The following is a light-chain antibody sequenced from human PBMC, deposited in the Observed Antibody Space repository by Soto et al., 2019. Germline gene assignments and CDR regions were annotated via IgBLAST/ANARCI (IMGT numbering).Light chain of an antibody. J-gene: IGLJ2*01. Sequence: QSALTQPASVSGSPGQSITISCTGTSSDVGGYNHVSWYQHHPGKAPKLMIYDVSNRPPGVSNRFSGSKSANTASLTISGLQAEDEADYYCSSYTSSSTLVFGGGTKVTVL. CDR2: DVS. V-gene: IGLV2-14*03. CDR1: SSDVGGYNH. CDR3: SSYTSSSTLV.